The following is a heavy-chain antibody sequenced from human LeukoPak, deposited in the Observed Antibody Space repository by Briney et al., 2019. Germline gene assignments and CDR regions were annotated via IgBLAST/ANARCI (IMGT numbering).Heavy chain of an antibody. V-gene: IGHV3-11*01. Sequence: PGGSLGLSCEASGFTFSDYSMSWIRQAPGKGLEWVSYISYSGITIYYADSVKGRFTISRDNAKTSLFLQMDSLRAEDTAVYYCASGSAYYDSSGYYWGRFDYWGQGTLVTVSS. D-gene: IGHD3-22*01. CDR1: GFTFSDYS. J-gene: IGHJ4*02. CDR3: ASGSAYYDSSGYYWGRFDY. CDR2: ISYSGITI.